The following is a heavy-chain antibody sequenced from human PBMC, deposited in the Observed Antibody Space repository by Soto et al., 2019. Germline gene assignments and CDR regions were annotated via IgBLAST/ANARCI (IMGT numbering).Heavy chain of an antibody. CDR3: AREARGSGSSPPDY. D-gene: IGHD6-19*01. CDR1: GYTFTSYG. Sequence: GASVKVSCKASGYTFTSYGISWVRQAPGQGLEWMGWISAYNGNTNYAQKLRGRVTMTTDTSTSTAYMELRSLRSDDTAVYYCAREARGSGSSPPDYWGQGTLVTVSS. J-gene: IGHJ4*02. V-gene: IGHV1-18*01. CDR2: ISAYNGNT.